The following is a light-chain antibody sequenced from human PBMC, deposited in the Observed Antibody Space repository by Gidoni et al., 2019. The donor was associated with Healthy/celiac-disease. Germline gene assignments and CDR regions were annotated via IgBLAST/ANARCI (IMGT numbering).Light chain of an antibody. CDR1: QSISSW. J-gene: IGKJ2*01. Sequence: DIQMTQSPSTLSASVGDRVTITCRASQSISSWLAWYQQKPGKAPKLLIYKASSLESGVPSRFSGSGSGTEFTLTISSLQPDDFATYYCQQYNGYSYTFGQGTKLGIK. CDR3: QQYNGYSYT. CDR2: KAS. V-gene: IGKV1-5*03.